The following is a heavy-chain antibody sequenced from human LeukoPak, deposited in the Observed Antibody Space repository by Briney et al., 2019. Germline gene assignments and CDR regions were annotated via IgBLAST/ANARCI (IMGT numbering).Heavy chain of an antibody. CDR3: AKDSVGDGYNYRYYYYMDV. D-gene: IGHD5-24*01. CDR1: GFTFSSYA. CDR2: ISGGGGST. Sequence: GGSLTLYSAASGFTFSSYAMSWLRQAPGKGLEWFSAISGGGGSTYYADSEQSRFTISRENSKNTLYLQKNSLRAEDTAVYYCAKDSVGDGYNYRYYYYMDVWGKGTTVSVPS. J-gene: IGHJ6*03. V-gene: IGHV3-23*01.